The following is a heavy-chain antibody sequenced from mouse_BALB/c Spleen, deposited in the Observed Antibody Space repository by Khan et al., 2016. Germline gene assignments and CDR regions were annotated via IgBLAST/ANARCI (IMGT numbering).Heavy chain of an antibody. CDR3: ARGGYGYHYFDY. V-gene: IGHV5-6-3*01. Sequence: EVELVESGGGLVQPGGSLKLSCAASGFTFSSYGMSWVRQTPDKRLELVATINSNGGSTYYPDSVKGRFTISRDNAKNNLYLQMSSLKSEDSAMYYCARGGYGYHYFDYWGQGTTLTVSS. CDR1: GFTFSSYG. D-gene: IGHD1-2*01. J-gene: IGHJ2*01. CDR2: INSNGGST.